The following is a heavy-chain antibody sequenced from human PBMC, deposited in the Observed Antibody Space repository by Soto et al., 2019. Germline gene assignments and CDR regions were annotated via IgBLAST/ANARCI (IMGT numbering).Heavy chain of an antibody. D-gene: IGHD5-18*01. J-gene: IGHJ4*02. CDR2: ISHSGGT. CDR1: GGSISSAAYY. V-gene: IGHV4-31*03. CDR3: AREYTYGSNFFDC. Sequence: QVQLQESGPGLVKPSQTLSLTCTVSGGSISSAAYYWSWIRQHPGKGLEWIGYISHSGGTYYTPSLKSRVIMSADTSKIQFSLNLTSVTAADTAVYYCAREYTYGSNFFDCWGQGALVTVSS.